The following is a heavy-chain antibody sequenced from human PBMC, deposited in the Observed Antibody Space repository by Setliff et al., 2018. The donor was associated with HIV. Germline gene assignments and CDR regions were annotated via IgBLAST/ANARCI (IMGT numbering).Heavy chain of an antibody. D-gene: IGHD3-22*01. CDR1: GFTVSNNY. CDR3: AKTYYYDSSGYYYFDS. Sequence: LSCAASGFTVSNNYMSWVRQAPGKGLEWVSVIYDGGATYYGDSVKGRFTISRDNSKNTLYLQMNSLRAEDTAVYYCAKTYYYDSSGYYYFDSWGQGTLVTVSS. J-gene: IGHJ4*02. V-gene: IGHV3-53*01. CDR2: IYDGGAT.